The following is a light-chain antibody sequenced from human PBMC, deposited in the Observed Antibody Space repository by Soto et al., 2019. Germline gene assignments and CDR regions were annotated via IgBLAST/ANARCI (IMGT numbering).Light chain of an antibody. CDR2: AAS. V-gene: IGKV1-39*01. Sequence: DIQMTQSPSSLSASVGDRVTITCRASQSISSYLNWYQQKPGKAPKLLIYAASSLQSGVPSRFSGSGSGTDVTITISSLQPEDFATYYCQQSYSTPFTFGGGTKVEIK. CDR3: QQSYSTPFT. CDR1: QSISSY. J-gene: IGKJ4*01.